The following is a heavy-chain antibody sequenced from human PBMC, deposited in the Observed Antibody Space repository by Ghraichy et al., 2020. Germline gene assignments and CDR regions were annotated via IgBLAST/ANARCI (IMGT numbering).Heavy chain of an antibody. D-gene: IGHD7-27*01. CDR1: GLSFSSYW. Sequence: GDSLNISCAASGLSFSSYWMYWVRQAPGKGLEWVSYISTEGRKIDYADSVKGRFTVSRDNAKNTLYLQMDNLRVEDTAVYYCVSNVNWGFPGYFNYWGQGILVTVSS. CDR2: ISTEGRKI. J-gene: IGHJ4*02. V-gene: IGHV3-74*01. CDR3: VSNVNWGFPGYFNY.